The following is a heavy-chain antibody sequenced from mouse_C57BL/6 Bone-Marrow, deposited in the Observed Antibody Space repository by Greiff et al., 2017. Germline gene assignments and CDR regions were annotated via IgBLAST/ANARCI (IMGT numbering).Heavy chain of an antibody. Sequence: EVQLQQSGPELVKPGASVTISCKASGYSFTGYYMHWVKQSHGNILDWIGYIYPYNGVSSYNQKFKGKDTLTVDKSSSTAYMELRSLTSEDSAVYYCAREIYYDYDGYYAMDYWGQGTSVTVSS. CDR1: GYSFTGYY. CDR3: AREIYYDYDGYYAMDY. V-gene: IGHV1-31*01. D-gene: IGHD2-4*01. J-gene: IGHJ4*01. CDR2: IYPYNGVS.